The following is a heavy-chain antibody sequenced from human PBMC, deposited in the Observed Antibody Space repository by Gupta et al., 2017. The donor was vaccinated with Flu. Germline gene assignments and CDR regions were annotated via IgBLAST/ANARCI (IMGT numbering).Heavy chain of an antibody. CDR2: IYYSGST. D-gene: IGHD3-10*01. J-gene: IGHJ5*02. Sequence: GWIRQPPGKGLEWIGSIYYSGSTYYNPSLKSRVTISVDTSKNQFSLKLSSVTAADTAVYYCARHLWFGELLHGRGANNWFDPWGQGTLVTVSS. V-gene: IGHV4-39*01. CDR3: ARHLWFGELLHGRGANNWFDP.